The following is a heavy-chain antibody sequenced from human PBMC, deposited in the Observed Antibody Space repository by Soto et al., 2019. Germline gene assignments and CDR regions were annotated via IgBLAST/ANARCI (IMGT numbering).Heavy chain of an antibody. Sequence: ASVKVSCKASGYTFTGYYMHWVRQAPGQGLEWMGWINPNSGGTNYAQKFQGWVTMTRDTSISTAYMELSRLRSDDTAVYYCARDYYDILTGYQNYYYYYGMDVWGQGTTVTVSS. CDR2: INPNSGGT. CDR1: GYTFTGYY. J-gene: IGHJ6*02. CDR3: ARDYYDILTGYQNYYYYYGMDV. V-gene: IGHV1-2*04. D-gene: IGHD3-9*01.